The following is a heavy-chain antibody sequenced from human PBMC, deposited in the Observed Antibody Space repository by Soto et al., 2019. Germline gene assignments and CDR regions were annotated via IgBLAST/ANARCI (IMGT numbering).Heavy chain of an antibody. D-gene: IGHD6-6*01. CDR1: GGSFTSFY. J-gene: IGHJ4*02. CDR2: INHSGRT. Sequence: QVQLQQWGAGLLKPSGTLSLTCAVYGGSFTSFYCSWIRQAPGKGLEWIGEINHSGRTNYNPSLKSRVTILVDPSKNQFSLNLTSVTAADTAVYYCAREYSSSYYFDYWGQGTLVTVSS. CDR3: AREYSSSYYFDY. V-gene: IGHV4-34*02.